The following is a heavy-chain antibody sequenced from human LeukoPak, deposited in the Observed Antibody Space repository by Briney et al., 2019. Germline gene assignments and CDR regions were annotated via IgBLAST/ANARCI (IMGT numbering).Heavy chain of an antibody. J-gene: IGHJ3*02. CDR3: ARRRGLSNGYYYLDALDM. Sequence: GESLQISCKGSGYNFTSYWIGWVRQMPGKGLEWMGIIYPGDSDTRYSPSFQGQVTISADKSTSTAYLQWSSLKASDTAMYYCARRRGLSNGYYYLDALDMWGQGTTVTVSS. CDR2: IYPGDSDT. D-gene: IGHD3-22*01. CDR1: GYNFTSYW. V-gene: IGHV5-51*01.